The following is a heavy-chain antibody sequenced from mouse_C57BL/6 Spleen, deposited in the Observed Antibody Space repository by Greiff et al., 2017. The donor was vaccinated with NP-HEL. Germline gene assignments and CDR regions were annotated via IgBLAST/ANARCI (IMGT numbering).Heavy chain of an antibody. CDR3: ARPNYYGSSYVPFDY. CDR2: FHPYNDDT. D-gene: IGHD1-1*01. CDR1: GYTFTTYP. J-gene: IGHJ2*01. Sequence: QVQLQQSGAELVKPGASVKMSCKASGYTFTTYPIEWMKQNHGKSLEWIGNFHPYNDDTKYNEKFKGKATLTVEKSSSTVYSELSRLTSDDSAVYYCARPNYYGSSYVPFDYWGQGTTLTVSS. V-gene: IGHV1-47*01.